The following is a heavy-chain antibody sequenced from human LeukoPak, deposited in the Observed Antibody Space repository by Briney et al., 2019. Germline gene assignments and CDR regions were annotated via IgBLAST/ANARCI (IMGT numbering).Heavy chain of an antibody. Sequence: SETLSLTCTVSGGSISSYYWSWIRQHPGKGLEWIGYIYYSGSTYYNPSLKSRVTISVDTSKNQFSLKLSSVTAADTAVYYCARAVMVRGVIRDDAFEIWGQGTMVTVSS. J-gene: IGHJ3*02. D-gene: IGHD3-10*01. V-gene: IGHV4-59*06. CDR3: ARAVMVRGVIRDDAFEI. CDR2: IYYSGST. CDR1: GGSISSYY.